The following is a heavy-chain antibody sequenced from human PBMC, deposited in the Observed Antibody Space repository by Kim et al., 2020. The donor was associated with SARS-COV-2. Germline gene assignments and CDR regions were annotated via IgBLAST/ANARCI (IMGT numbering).Heavy chain of an antibody. Sequence: VKGRVTISRDNSKNSLYLQMNSLRTEDTALYYCAKDIPPDYGDPRGGMDVWGQGTTVTVSS. CDR3: AKDIPPDYGDPRGGMDV. D-gene: IGHD4-17*01. V-gene: IGHV3-43*01. J-gene: IGHJ6*02.